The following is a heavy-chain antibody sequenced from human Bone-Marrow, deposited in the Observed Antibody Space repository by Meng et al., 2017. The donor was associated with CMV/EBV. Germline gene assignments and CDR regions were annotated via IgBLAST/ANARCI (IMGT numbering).Heavy chain of an antibody. J-gene: IGHJ6*02. D-gene: IGHD2-21*01. Sequence: GGSLRSHCAECGFTAAGSDMHWVRQAPGKGLEWVAFIRYDGSNKYYADSVKGRFTISRDNSKNTLYLQMNSLRAEDTAVYYCASGGYCGGDCYIKENYYYYGMDVWGQGTTVTVSS. CDR1: GFTAAGSD. CDR3: ASGGYCGGDCYIKENYYYYGMDV. CDR2: IRYDGSNK. V-gene: IGHV3-30*02.